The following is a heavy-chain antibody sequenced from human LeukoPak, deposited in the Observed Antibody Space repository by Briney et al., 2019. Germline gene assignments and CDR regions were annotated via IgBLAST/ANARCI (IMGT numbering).Heavy chain of an antibody. CDR1: GFTFSSYA. V-gene: IGHV3-23*01. Sequence: QSGGSLRLSCAASGFTFSSYAMSWVRQAPGKGLEWVSSISGSGYNTYYANSVKGRFSISRDNSKNTLDLQMNSLRAEDTAVYYCAKGYIGYDQDFDYWGQGTLVTVSS. J-gene: IGHJ4*02. CDR2: ISGSGYNT. CDR3: AKGYIGYDQDFDY. D-gene: IGHD2-2*01.